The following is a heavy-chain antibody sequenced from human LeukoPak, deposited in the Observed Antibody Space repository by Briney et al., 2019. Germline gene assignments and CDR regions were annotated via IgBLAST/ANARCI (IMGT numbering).Heavy chain of an antibody. Sequence: GASVKVSRKDSGYTVTSYGISWVGQTPGQGLEWVGIINPSGGSTSYPQKYQGRVTMTRDTSTRTAYMQLSSLTSEDTAVYYCATEEDSSWSALGSWGQGTLVTVSS. J-gene: IGHJ5*02. CDR3: ATEEDSSWSALGS. V-gene: IGHV1-46*01. D-gene: IGHD6-6*01. CDR1: GYTVTSYG. CDR2: INPSGGST.